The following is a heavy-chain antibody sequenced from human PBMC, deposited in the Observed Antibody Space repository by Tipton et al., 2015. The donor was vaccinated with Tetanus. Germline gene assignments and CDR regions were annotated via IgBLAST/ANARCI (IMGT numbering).Heavy chain of an antibody. CDR2: IYYSGSS. V-gene: IGHV4-39*01. CDR1: GGSISGSSYY. D-gene: IGHD4-17*01. J-gene: IGHJ3*01. Sequence: TLSLTCTVSGGSISGSSYYWGWIRQPPGKGLEWIGSIYYSGSSYYNPTLKSRVTISVDTSKNRFSLKLTSVTAADAAVYYCARPSTTVTPRAFDVWGQGTMVTVSS. CDR3: ARPSTTVTPRAFDV.